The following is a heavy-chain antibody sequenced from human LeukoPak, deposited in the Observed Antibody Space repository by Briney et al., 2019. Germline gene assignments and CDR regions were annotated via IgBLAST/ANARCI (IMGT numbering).Heavy chain of an antibody. V-gene: IGHV4-61*08. Sequence: SETLSLTCTVSGGSISSGGYYWSWIRQPPGKGLEWIGYIYHTGSTKYIPSLKSRVTISVDTSKNQFSLKLSSVTAADTAVYYCARFSWYIDYWGQGTLVTVSS. CDR3: ARFSWYIDY. J-gene: IGHJ4*02. CDR2: IYHTGST. CDR1: GGSISSGGYY.